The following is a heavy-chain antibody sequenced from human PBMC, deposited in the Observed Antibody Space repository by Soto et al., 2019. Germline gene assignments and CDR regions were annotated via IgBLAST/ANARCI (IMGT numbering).Heavy chain of an antibody. D-gene: IGHD1-1*01. V-gene: IGHV3-23*01. Sequence: GGSLRLSCAASGFTFSSYTMSWVRQAPGKGLEWVSAIRGSGDSTYYADSVKGQFTISRDNSKNTLFLQMNSLRAGDTAVYYCAKGSRVNDYYFDYWGQGTPVTVSS. CDR3: AKGSRVNDYYFDY. CDR2: IRGSGDST. CDR1: GFTFSSYT. J-gene: IGHJ4*02.